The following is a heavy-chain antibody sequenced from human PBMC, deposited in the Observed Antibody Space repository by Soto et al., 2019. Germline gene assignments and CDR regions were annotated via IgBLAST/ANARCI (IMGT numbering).Heavy chain of an antibody. CDR1: GYTFNSYV. D-gene: IGHD1-26*01. V-gene: IGHV1-8*02. Sequence: GASVKVSSTASGYTFNSYVINWVRKATGQGLERMGWMNPNSGNTGYAQKFQGRVTMTRNTSISTAYMELSSLRSEDTAVYYCARGLAPPSGYYYGMDVWGQGTTVTVSS. CDR2: MNPNSGNT. J-gene: IGHJ6*02. CDR3: ARGLAPPSGYYYGMDV.